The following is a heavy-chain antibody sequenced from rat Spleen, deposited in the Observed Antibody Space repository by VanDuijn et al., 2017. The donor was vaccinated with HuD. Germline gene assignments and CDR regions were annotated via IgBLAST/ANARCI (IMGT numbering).Heavy chain of an antibody. CDR3: ARGSAFFDH. CDR1: GFSLFSYS. D-gene: IGHD3-3*01. CDR2: IWGDGST. V-gene: IGHV2-15*01. Sequence: QVQLKESGPGLVQPSQTLSLTCTVSGFSLFSYSVSWVRQPPGKGLEWMGGIWGDGSTNYNSGIKSRLSISRDSSKSQVVLMMNRLQTEDSAMYFCARGSAFFDHWGQGVMVTVSS. J-gene: IGHJ2*01.